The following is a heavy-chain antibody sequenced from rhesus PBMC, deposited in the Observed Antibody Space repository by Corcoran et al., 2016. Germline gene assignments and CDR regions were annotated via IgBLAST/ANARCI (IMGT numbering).Heavy chain of an antibody. CDR3: AKDPYYEDDYGYYYTYYFDY. CDR1: GFTFSSYG. CDR2: IYSGGGRP. J-gene: IGHJ4*01. Sequence: EVQLVETGGGLVQPGGSLKLSCAASGFTFSSYGMSWVRQAPGKGLEWVSAIYSGGGRPNYADSVKGRFTISRDNSKNPLSLQMNSLRAEDTAVYYCAKDPYYEDDYGYYYTYYFDYWGQGVLVTVSS. D-gene: IGHD3-9*01. V-gene: IGHV3S5*01.